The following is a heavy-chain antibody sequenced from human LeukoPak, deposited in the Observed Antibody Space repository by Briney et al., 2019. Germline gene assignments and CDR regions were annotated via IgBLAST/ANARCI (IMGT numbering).Heavy chain of an antibody. D-gene: IGHD4-17*01. CDR1: GYSFTTYW. CDR2: IYPGDSDT. J-gene: IGHJ4*02. V-gene: IGHV5-51*07. Sequence: PGESLKISCKGSGYSFTTYWIGWVHQMPGKGLEWMGTIYPGDSDTKYSPSFQGQVAISADRSINTAYLQWSSLKASDTAMYYCARYNDYGAHDLDYWGQGTLVTVSS. CDR3: ARYNDYGAHDLDY.